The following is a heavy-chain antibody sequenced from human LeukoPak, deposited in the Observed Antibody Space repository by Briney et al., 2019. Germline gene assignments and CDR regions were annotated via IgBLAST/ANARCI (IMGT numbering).Heavy chain of an antibody. Sequence: GGSLRLSCAASGFTFDDYAMHWVRQAPGKGLEWVSLISWDGGSTYYADPVKGRFTISRDNSKNSLYLQMNSLRAEDTALYYCAKGGKVARGWELLAAFDIWGQGTMVTVSS. CDR1: GFTFDDYA. CDR2: ISWDGGST. D-gene: IGHD1-26*01. CDR3: AKGGKVARGWELLAAFDI. V-gene: IGHV3-43D*03. J-gene: IGHJ3*02.